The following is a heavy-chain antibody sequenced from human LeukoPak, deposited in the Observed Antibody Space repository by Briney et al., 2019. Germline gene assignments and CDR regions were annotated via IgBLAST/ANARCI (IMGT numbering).Heavy chain of an antibody. CDR3: ARIRSGMAFDI. Sequence: GGSLRLSCAASGFTFSSYGMHWVRQAPGKGLEWVAVIWYDGSNKYYADSVKGRFTISRDNSKNTLYLQMNSLRAEDSAVYYCARIRSGMAFDIWGQGTMVTVSS. CDR1: GFTFSSYG. D-gene: IGHD3-10*01. J-gene: IGHJ3*02. CDR2: IWYDGSNK. V-gene: IGHV3-33*01.